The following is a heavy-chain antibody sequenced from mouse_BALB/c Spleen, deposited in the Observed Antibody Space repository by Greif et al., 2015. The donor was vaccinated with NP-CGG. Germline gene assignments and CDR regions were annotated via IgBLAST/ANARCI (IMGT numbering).Heavy chain of an antibody. Sequence: LVESGPEVVKPGASVRIACKASGYTFTSYYIHWVKQRPGQGFEWIGWIYPGNLNTKYNEKFKGKATLTADKSSSTAYMQLSSLTSEDSAVYFCTRDAMDYWGQGTSDTVSS. CDR1: GYTFTSYY. CDR2: IYPGNLNT. V-gene: IGHV1S56*01. J-gene: IGHJ4*01. CDR3: TRDAMDY.